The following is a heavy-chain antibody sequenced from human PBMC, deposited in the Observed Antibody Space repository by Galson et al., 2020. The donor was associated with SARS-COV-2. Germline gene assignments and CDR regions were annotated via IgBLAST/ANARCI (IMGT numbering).Heavy chain of an antibody. D-gene: IGHD6-13*01. CDR1: GYTLTELS. J-gene: IGHJ5*02. CDR2: FDPEDGET. V-gene: IGHV1-24*01. CDR3: ATASIAAAASWFDP. Sequence: GASVKVSCKVSGYTLTELSMHWVRQAPGKGLEWMGGFDPEDGETIYAQKFQGRVTMTEDTSTDTAYMELSSLRSEDTAVYYCATASIAAAASWFDPWGQGTLVTVSS.